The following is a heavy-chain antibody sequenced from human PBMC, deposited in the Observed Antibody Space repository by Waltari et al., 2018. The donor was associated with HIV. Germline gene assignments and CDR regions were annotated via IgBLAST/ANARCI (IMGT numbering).Heavy chain of an antibody. V-gene: IGHV3-64*01. CDR3: ASGEYSSGWFDY. CDR1: GLTFSIYS. D-gene: IGHD6-19*01. Sequence: EVQLVESGGGLVQPGGSLRLSCAASGLTFSIYSMHWVRQAPGKGLEYVSDISGNGYSTYYVNSVKGRFTISRDNSKNTLYLQMGSLRAEDTAVDYCASGEYSSGWFDYWGQEPWSPSPQ. CDR2: ISGNGYST. J-gene: IGHJ4*01.